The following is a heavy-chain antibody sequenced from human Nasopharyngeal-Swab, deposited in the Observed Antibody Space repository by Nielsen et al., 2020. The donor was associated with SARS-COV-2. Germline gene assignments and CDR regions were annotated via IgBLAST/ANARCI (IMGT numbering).Heavy chain of an antibody. D-gene: IGHD2-15*01. CDR2: ISSSGGRT. V-gene: IGHV3-23*01. Sequence: GESLQISCAASGFTFSSYAMRWVRQAPGKGLEWVSAISSSGGRTYYADSMKGRFTISRDNSKNTLYLQMSSLRAEDTAVYYCAKTKGCSGGSCYGLDYWGQGTLVTVSS. CDR3: AKTKGCSGGSCYGLDY. J-gene: IGHJ4*02. CDR1: GFTFSSYA.